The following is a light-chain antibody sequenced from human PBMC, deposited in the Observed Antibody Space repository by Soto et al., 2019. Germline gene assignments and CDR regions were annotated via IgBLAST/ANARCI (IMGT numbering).Light chain of an antibody. Sequence: EILLTQSPATLSLSPGERATLSCRASQSISSFLAWYQQKPGQAPRLLIYGASTRAAGIPDRFSGSGSGTEFTLIISSLQSEDSAVYYCQQYNSWLWTFGQGTKVDIK. CDR2: GAS. J-gene: IGKJ1*01. CDR1: QSISSF. V-gene: IGKV3D-15*01. CDR3: QQYNSWLWT.